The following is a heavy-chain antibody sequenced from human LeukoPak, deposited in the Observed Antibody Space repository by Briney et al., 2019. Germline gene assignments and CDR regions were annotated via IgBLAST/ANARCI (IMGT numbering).Heavy chain of an antibody. D-gene: IGHD4-17*01. CDR1: GYTFTSYD. Sequence: ASVKVSCKASGYTFTSYDINWVRQATGQGLEWMGWMNPNSGNTGYAQKFQGRVTMARNTSISTAYMELSSLRSEDTAVYYCARGTPGYGDYVLYYYYYYYMDVWGKGTTVTISS. CDR2: MNPNSGNT. CDR3: ARGTPGYGDYVLYYYYYYYMDV. V-gene: IGHV1-8*01. J-gene: IGHJ6*03.